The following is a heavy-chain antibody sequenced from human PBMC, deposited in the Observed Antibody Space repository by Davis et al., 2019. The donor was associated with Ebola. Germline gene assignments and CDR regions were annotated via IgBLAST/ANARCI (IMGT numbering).Heavy chain of an antibody. D-gene: IGHD6-13*01. J-gene: IGHJ6*02. CDR3: AREVPALGSSWYIYYHGMDV. Sequence: GESLKISCAASGFTFSSYWMHWVRQAPEKGLVWVSRINSDGSSTSYADSVKGRFTISRDNAKNTLYLQMNSLRAEDTAVYYCAREVPALGSSWYIYYHGMDVWGQGTTVTVSS. V-gene: IGHV3-74*01. CDR2: INSDGSST. CDR1: GFTFSSYW.